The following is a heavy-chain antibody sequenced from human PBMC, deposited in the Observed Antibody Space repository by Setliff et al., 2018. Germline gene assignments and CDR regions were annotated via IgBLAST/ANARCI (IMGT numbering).Heavy chain of an antibody. CDR2: IYDSGKT. Sequence: SETLSLTCTVPGDSISSFSYYWGWIRQPPGKGLEWIGTIYDSGKTYYNPSLKSRVSISVETSKNQFSLKLNSVTAADTGVYYCASCRFQVPYNYGGQGALVTVSS. CDR3: ASCRFQVPYNY. CDR1: GDSISSFSYY. V-gene: IGHV4-39*01. D-gene: IGHD3-16*01. J-gene: IGHJ4*02.